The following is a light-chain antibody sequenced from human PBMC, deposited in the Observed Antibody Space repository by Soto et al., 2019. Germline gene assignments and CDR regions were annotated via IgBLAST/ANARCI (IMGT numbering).Light chain of an antibody. CDR2: GAS. CDR3: HQYGILPRT. Sequence: EIVLTQSPGTLSLSPGESATLSCRASQRLTSNYLAWYQHKPGQAPRLLFFGASNRATAIPDRFSGSGSGTDFTLTISRLEPEDFAVYYCHQYGILPRTFGQGTKVDIK. CDR1: QRLTSNY. J-gene: IGKJ1*01. V-gene: IGKV3-20*01.